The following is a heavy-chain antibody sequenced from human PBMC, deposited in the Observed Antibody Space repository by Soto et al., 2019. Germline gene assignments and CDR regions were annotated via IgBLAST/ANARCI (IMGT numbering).Heavy chain of an antibody. J-gene: IGHJ6*02. D-gene: IGHD6-13*01. CDR1: GFTFSSYA. CDR2: ISGSGGST. Sequence: EVQLLESGGGLVQPGGSLRLSCAASGFTFSSYAMSWVRQAPGKGLEWVSAISGSGGSTYYADSVKGRFTISRDNSKNTLYLQMNSLRAEDTAVYYCAKDFRYSSSWEPEYYYYYGMDVWGQGTTVTVSS. V-gene: IGHV3-23*01. CDR3: AKDFRYSSSWEPEYYYYYGMDV.